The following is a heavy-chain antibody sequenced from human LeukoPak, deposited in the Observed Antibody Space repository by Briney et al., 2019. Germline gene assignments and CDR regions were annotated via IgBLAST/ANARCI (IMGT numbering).Heavy chain of an antibody. V-gene: IGHV3-48*01. CDR2: ISSSSSTI. Sequence: GGSLRLSCAASGFTFSSYSMNWVRQAPGKGLEWVSYISSSSSTIYYADSVKGRFTISRDNAKNSLYLQMNSLRAEDTAVYYCARDGGIYCSSTSCQGYWGQRTLVTVSS. J-gene: IGHJ4*02. D-gene: IGHD2-2*01. CDR1: GFTFSSYS. CDR3: ARDGGIYCSSTSCQGY.